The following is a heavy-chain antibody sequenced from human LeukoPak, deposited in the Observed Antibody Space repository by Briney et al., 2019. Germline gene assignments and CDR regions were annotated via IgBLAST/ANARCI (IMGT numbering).Heavy chain of an antibody. CDR1: GYTFTSYG. D-gene: IGHD6-13*01. Sequence: ASVQVSCKASGYTFTSYGISWVRQAPGQGLEWMGWISAYNGDTNYAQKLQGRVTMTTDTSTSTAYMELRSLRSDDTAVYYCATGIAAAGSYYFDYWGQGTLVTLSS. J-gene: IGHJ4*02. CDR3: ATGIAAAGSYYFDY. V-gene: IGHV1-18*01. CDR2: ISAYNGDT.